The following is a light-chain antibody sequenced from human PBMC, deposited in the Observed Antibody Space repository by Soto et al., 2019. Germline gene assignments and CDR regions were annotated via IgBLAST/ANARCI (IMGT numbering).Light chain of an antibody. J-gene: IGLJ1*01. V-gene: IGLV2-14*01. CDR3: SSYTSDSSYV. Sequence: QSVLTQPASVSGSPGQSITISCTGTSSDVGLYDYVSWYQQHPGKAPQLMIYAVSNRPSGVSNRFSASKSGNTASLFISGLQAEEEADYYCSSYTSDSSYVFGSGTKVTV. CDR2: AVS. CDR1: SSDVGLYDY.